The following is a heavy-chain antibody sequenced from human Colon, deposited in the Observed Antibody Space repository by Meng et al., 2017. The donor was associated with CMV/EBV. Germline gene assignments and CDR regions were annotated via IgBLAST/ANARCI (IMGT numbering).Heavy chain of an antibody. CDR2: TYYRSKWYN. J-gene: IGHJ4*02. CDR1: GDSVSSNSVA. V-gene: IGHV6-1*01. Sequence: SQTLSLTCAISGDSVSSNSVAWHWIRQSPSRGLEWLGKTYYRSKWYNDYAASVKRRITINPDTSKNQFSLHLNSVTPEDTAVYYCASWYFDYWGQGNLVTVSS. CDR3: ASWYFDY.